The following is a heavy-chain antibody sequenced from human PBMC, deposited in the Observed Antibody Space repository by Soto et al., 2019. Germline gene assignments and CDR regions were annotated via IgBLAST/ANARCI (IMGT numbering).Heavy chain of an antibody. Sequence: GGSLRLSCAASGFTFSSYGMHWVRQAPGKGLEWVAVIWYDGSNKYYADSVKGRFTISRDNSKNTLYLQMNSLRAEDTAVYYCARDPVGVGAAAGTGFDYWGQGTLVTVSS. D-gene: IGHD6-13*01. V-gene: IGHV3-33*01. CDR3: ARDPVGVGAAAGTGFDY. J-gene: IGHJ4*02. CDR2: IWYDGSNK. CDR1: GFTFSSYG.